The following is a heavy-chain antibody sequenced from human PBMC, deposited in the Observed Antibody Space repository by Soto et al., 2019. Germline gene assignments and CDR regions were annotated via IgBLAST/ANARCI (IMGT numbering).Heavy chain of an antibody. D-gene: IGHD3-10*01. J-gene: IGHJ4*02. CDR2: INSDGSST. Sequence: EVQLVESGGGLVQPGGSLRLSCAASGFTFSSYSMHWVRQAPGKGLVWVSRINSDGSSTNYADSVKGRFTISRDNAKNTLYLQMNSLRAEDTAVYYCAGVINVVRGVISDWGRGTLVTVSS. V-gene: IGHV3-74*01. CDR1: GFTFSSYS. CDR3: AGVINVVRGVISD.